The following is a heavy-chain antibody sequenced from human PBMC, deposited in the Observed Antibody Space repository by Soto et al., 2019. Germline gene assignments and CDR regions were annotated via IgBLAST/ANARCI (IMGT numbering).Heavy chain of an antibody. CDR3: AKSPRGEMATG. D-gene: IGHD5-12*01. CDR2: INTYNGMP. CDR1: GYPCINYH. V-gene: IGHV1-18*01. Sequence: QVQLVQSGGEVKKPGASVTVSCKASGYPCINYHITWVRQAPGQGLEWMAWINTYNGMPGYAQKFQGRVTMTGDTATSTAYRELTNLESDATGVYFCAKSPRGEMATGWCEGTLVTVPS. J-gene: IGHJ4*02.